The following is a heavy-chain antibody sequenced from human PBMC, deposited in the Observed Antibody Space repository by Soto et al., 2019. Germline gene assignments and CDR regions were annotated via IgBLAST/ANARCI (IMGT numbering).Heavy chain of an antibody. CDR2: MNPNSGNT. Sequence: ASVKVSCKASGYTFTSYDINWVRQATGQGLEWMGWMNPNSGNTGYAQKFQGRVTMTRNTSISTAYMELSSLTSEERAVYYCATGVRPYYDILADSTPTNYFYYWCQGTLVTVSS. CDR1: GYTFTSYD. D-gene: IGHD3-9*01. CDR3: ATGVRPYYDILADSTPTNYFYY. J-gene: IGHJ4*02. V-gene: IGHV1-8*01.